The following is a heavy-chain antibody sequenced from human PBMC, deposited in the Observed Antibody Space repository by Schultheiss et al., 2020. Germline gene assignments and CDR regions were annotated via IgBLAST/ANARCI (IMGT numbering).Heavy chain of an antibody. V-gene: IGHV3-7*01. CDR1: GFTFSSYW. D-gene: IGHD4-17*01. CDR2: IKQDGSEK. Sequence: GGSLRLSCAASGFTFSSYWMSWVRQAPGKGLEWVANIKQDGSEKYYVDSVKGRFTISRDNAKNSLYLQMNSLRAEDTAVYYCARANRVDYGDFRVARQNWFDPWGQGTLVTVSS. CDR3: ARANRVDYGDFRVARQNWFDP. J-gene: IGHJ5*02.